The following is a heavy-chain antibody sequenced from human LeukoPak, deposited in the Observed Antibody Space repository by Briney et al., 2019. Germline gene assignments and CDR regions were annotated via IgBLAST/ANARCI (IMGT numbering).Heavy chain of an antibody. Sequence: PGGSLRLSCAASGFTLSSYGMNWVRQAPGKGVEWVSYISSSSSSIYYADSVKGRFTISRDNAKNSLYLQMNSLRDEDTAVYYCARASTLDYWGQGTLVTVSS. J-gene: IGHJ4*02. CDR1: GFTLSSYG. CDR2: ISSSSSSI. V-gene: IGHV3-48*02. CDR3: ARASTLDY.